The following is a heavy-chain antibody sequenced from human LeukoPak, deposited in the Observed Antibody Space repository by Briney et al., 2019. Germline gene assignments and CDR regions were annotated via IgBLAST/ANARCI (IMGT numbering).Heavy chain of an antibody. J-gene: IGHJ4*02. V-gene: IGHV4-59*01. CDR1: GGSISSYY. D-gene: IGHD3-22*01. Sequence: SETLSLTCTVSGGSISSYYWSWIRQPPGKGLEWIADIYYSGSTNYNPSLKRRLTISVDTSKNQFSLKLSSVTAADTAVYYCAADYYDSSGYYSFDYWGQGTLVTVSS. CDR2: IYYSGST. CDR3: AADYYDSSGYYSFDY.